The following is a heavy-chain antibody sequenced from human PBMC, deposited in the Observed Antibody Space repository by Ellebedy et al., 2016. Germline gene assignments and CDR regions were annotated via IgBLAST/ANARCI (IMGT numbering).Heavy chain of an antibody. Sequence: SETLSLTXTVSGGSISSGGYYWSWIRQHPGKGLEWIGYIYYSGSTYYNPSLKSRVTISVDTSKNQFSLKLSSVTAADTAVYYCARGRDGYCSSTSCYTLVVGDSFDYWGQGTLVTVSS. CDR3: ARGRDGYCSSTSCYTLVVGDSFDY. CDR1: GGSISSGGYY. J-gene: IGHJ4*02. CDR2: IYYSGST. V-gene: IGHV4-31*03. D-gene: IGHD2-2*02.